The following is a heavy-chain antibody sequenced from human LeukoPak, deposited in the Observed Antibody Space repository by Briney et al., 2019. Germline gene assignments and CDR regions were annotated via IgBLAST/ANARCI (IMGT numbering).Heavy chain of an antibody. CDR2: VNFRGTIS. D-gene: IGHD7-27*01. CDR3: AKGERGIDY. CDR1: RFTFNNFA. Sequence: PGGSLRLSCAASRFTFNNFAMNWVRQAPGKGLEWVSSVNFRGTISYYADSVKGRFTISRDNSKNTLFLQMDSLRAEDAAIYYCAKGERGIDYWGQGTLVTVSS. V-gene: IGHV3-23*01. J-gene: IGHJ4*02.